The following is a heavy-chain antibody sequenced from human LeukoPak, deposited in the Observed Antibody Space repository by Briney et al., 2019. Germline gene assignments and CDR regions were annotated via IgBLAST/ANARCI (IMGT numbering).Heavy chain of an antibody. D-gene: IGHD6-13*01. V-gene: IGHV1-2*02. J-gene: IGHJ4*02. CDR3: ARGEATWASNSSSWYNDY. Sequence: ASVTVSCKASGYTFTGYYMHWVRQAPGQGLAWMGWINPNSGGTNYAQKFQGRVTMTRDTSISTAYMELSRLRSDDTAVYYCARGEATWASNSSSWYNDYWGQGTLVTVSA. CDR2: INPNSGGT. CDR1: GYTFTGYY.